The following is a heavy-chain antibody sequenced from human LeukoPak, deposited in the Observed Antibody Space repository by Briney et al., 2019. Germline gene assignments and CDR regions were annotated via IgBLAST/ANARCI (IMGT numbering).Heavy chain of an antibody. CDR1: GYSISNGYY. Sequence: PSETLSLTCAVSGYSISNGYYWGWIRQPPGKGLEWIGSIDHSGNTFYNPSPKSRVTISVGTSKNQFSLKLTSVTAADTAIYYCARGPPRYASYWGQGTLVTVSS. CDR3: ARGPPRYASY. D-gene: IGHD2-21*01. V-gene: IGHV4-38-2*01. J-gene: IGHJ4*02. CDR2: IDHSGNT.